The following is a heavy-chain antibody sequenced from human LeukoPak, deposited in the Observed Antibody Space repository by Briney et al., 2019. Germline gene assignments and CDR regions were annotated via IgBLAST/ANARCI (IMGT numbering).Heavy chain of an antibody. V-gene: IGHV4-39*01. CDR3: TRGSYDVLTGYSTLGEY. Sequence: PSETLSLTCNVSGGSISSSTYYWGWIRQPPGKGLEWIGNIYYSGSTYYNPSLKSRLTISVDTSQGQLSLRLSSVTAADTGLYYCTRGSYDVLTGYSTLGEYWGQGALVTVSS. D-gene: IGHD3-9*01. CDR1: GGSISSSTYY. CDR2: IYYSGST. J-gene: IGHJ4*02.